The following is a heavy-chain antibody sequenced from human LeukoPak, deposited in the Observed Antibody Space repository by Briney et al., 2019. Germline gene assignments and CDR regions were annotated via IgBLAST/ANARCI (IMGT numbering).Heavy chain of an antibody. CDR3: AIGRYCTNGVCTPSDAFDI. CDR1: GYTFTSYD. CDR2: MNPNSGNT. Sequence: ASVKVSCKASGYTFTSYDINWVRQATGQGLEWMGWMNPNSGNTGYAQKFQGRVTMTRNTSISTAYMELSSLRSEDTAVYYCAIGRYCTNGVCTPSDAFDIWGQGTMVTVSS. V-gene: IGHV1-8*01. D-gene: IGHD2-8*01. J-gene: IGHJ3*02.